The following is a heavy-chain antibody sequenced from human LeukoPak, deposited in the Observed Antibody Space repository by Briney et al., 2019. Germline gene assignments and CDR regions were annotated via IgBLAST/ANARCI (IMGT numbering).Heavy chain of an antibody. Sequence: SVKVSCKATGGTFSTFPVSWVRQAPGQGLEWVGGIIPIFGVTTYAQAFQDRVTITADESTGTAYMELSSLTSDVTAVYYCARVPPYCPTTSCYAPFDHWGQGTLVTVSS. CDR3: ARVPPYCPTTSCYAPFDH. J-gene: IGHJ5*02. D-gene: IGHD2-2*01. CDR1: GGTFSTFP. CDR2: IIPIFGVT. V-gene: IGHV1-69*01.